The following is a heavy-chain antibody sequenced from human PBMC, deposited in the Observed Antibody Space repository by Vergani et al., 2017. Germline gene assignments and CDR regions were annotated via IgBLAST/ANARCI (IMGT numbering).Heavy chain of an antibody. V-gene: IGHV1-18*01. D-gene: IGHD3-22*01. CDR2: ISAYNCNT. CDR1: GYTFTSYG. CDR3: ARAPALYYDSSGYYY. J-gene: IGHJ4*02. Sequence: VQLVQSGAEVKKPGASVTVSCKASGYTFTSYGISWVRQAPGQGLEWMGWISAYNCNTNYAQKLQGRVTMTTDTSTSTAYMELRSLRSDDTAVYYCARAPALYYDSSGYYYWGQGTLVTVSS.